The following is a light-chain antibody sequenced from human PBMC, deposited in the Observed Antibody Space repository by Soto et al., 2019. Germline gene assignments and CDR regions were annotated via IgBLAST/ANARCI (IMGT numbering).Light chain of an antibody. CDR2: SAS. CDR3: QQFGNSVYT. V-gene: IGKV3-20*01. Sequence: EIVLTQSPGTLSLSPGERATLSCRASQSVSSNYLAWYQQKPGQAPGLLVYSASTRATGVPDRFSSSGSGTDFTLTISRLEPEDFAVYYCQQFGNSVYTFGQGTNLEMK. CDR1: QSVSSNY. J-gene: IGKJ2*01.